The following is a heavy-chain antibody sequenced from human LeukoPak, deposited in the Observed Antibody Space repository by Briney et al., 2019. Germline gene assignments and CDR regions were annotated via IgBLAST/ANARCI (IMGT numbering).Heavy chain of an antibody. J-gene: IGHJ4*02. Sequence: ASVKVSCKASGYTFTSYYMHWVRQAPGQGLEWMGIINPSGGSTSYAQKFQGRVTTTRDTSTNTVYMELSSLRSEDTAVYYCARSYDSSGYYTLVPDYWGQGTLVTVSS. CDR3: ARSYDSSGYYTLVPDY. V-gene: IGHV1-46*01. CDR2: INPSGGST. CDR1: GYTFTSYY. D-gene: IGHD3-22*01.